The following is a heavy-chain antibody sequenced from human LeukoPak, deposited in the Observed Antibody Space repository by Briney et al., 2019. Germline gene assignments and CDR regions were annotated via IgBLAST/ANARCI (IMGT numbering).Heavy chain of an antibody. CDR3: ARGAGYSSGWSGTAYYFDY. CDR2: INHSGST. J-gene: IGHJ4*02. D-gene: IGHD6-19*01. CDR1: GGSFSGYY. Sequence: SETLSLTCAVYGGSFSGYYWSWIRQPPGKGLEWIGEINHSGSTNYNPSLKSRVTISVDTPKNQFSLKLSSVTAADTAVYYCARGAGYSSGWSGTAYYFDYWGQGTLVTVSS. V-gene: IGHV4-34*01.